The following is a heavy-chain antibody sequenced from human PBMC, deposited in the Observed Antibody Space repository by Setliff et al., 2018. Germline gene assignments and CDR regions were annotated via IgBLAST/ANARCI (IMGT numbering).Heavy chain of an antibody. CDR1: GGSISSGGYY. V-gene: IGHV4-31*03. Sequence: PSETLSLTCTVSGGSISSGGYYWSWIRQHPGKGLEWIGYIYYSGSTYYNPSLKSRVTISVDTSKNQFSLKLSSVTAADTAVYYCARDRRIVGARQAFDIWGQGTMVTVSS. D-gene: IGHD1-26*01. CDR3: ARDRRIVGARQAFDI. J-gene: IGHJ3*02. CDR2: IYYSGST.